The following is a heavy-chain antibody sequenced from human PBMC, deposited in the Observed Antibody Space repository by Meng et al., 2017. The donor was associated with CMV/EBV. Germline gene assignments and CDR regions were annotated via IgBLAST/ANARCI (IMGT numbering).Heavy chain of an antibody. CDR2: IRSDGSAT. J-gene: IGHJ4*02. CDR3: VRSSGWSLFDY. D-gene: IGHD6-19*01. V-gene: IGHV1-2*02. CDR1: GYTFSDYY. Sequence: QVQLMQSGAGGKEPXXXXXXSCKTSGYTFSDYYMHWVRQAPGQGLEWMGWIRSDGSATNYAQKFRGRVTMTRDASVSTAYMELSGLTSDDTAVYFCVRSSGWSLFDYWGPGALVTVSS.